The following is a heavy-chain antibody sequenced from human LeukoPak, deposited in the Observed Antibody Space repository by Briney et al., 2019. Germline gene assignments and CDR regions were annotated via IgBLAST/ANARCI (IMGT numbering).Heavy chain of an antibody. J-gene: IGHJ5*02. CDR3: ATDHSMANTAWWFDP. Sequence: ASVKVSCKASGYTFTGYYMHWVRQAPGQELEWMGWINPNSGGTNYAQKFQGRVTMTRDTSISTVYMELSSLRSEDTAFYYCATDHSMANTAWWFDPWGQGTLVTVSS. CDR2: INPNSGGT. CDR1: GYTFTGYY. V-gene: IGHV1-2*02. D-gene: IGHD5-24*01.